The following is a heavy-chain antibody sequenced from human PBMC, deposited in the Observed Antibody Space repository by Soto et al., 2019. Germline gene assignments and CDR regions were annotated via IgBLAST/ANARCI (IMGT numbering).Heavy chain of an antibody. J-gene: IGHJ4*02. V-gene: IGHV4-59*01. D-gene: IGHD3-10*01. CDR1: GGSIGSYY. Sequence: PSETLSLTCSVSGGSIGSYYWSWIRQPPGKGLEWIGYIYYSGSTNYNPSLKSRVTISVDTSKNQFSLKLSSVTADKSTSTAYMELSSLRSEDTAIYYCASSYGSGYRAFDYWGQGALVTVSS. CDR3: MELSSLRSEDTAIYYCASSYGSGYRAFDY. CDR2: IYYSGST.